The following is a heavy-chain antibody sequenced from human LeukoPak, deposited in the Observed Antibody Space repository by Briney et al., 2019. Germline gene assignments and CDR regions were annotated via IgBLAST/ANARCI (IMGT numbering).Heavy chain of an antibody. J-gene: IGHJ4*02. D-gene: IGHD1-1*01. CDR3: ATWRTAKTGFDY. V-gene: IGHV4-39*01. Sequence: PSETLSLTCTVSGGSISNNNYYWAWIRQPPGKGLECIGSIYYSGSPTYNPSLKSRVTISVDTSKNQFSLRLSSVTAADTAVYYCATWRTAKTGFDYWGQGTLVTVS. CDR2: IYYSGSP. CDR1: GGSISNNNYY.